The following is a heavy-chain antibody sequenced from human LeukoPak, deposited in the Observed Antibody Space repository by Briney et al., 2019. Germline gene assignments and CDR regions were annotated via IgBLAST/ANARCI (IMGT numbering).Heavy chain of an antibody. D-gene: IGHD4-17*01. Sequence: GGSLRLSCAVSGFALRSCAMSLVRRASGKGLEWVSSISISGEDTHYVDSVQGRFTISKDNSKNTLYLQMNSLRAEDTAVYYCAKEIRPNDYWGRGTLVTVSS. CDR2: ISISGEDT. V-gene: IGHV3-23*01. CDR3: AKEIRPNDY. CDR1: GFALRSCA. J-gene: IGHJ4*02.